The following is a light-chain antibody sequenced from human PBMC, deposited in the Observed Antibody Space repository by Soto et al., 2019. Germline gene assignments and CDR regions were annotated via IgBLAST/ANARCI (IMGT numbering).Light chain of an antibody. CDR1: RSISTH. V-gene: IGKV1-39*01. Sequence: DIQMTQSPSSVSVSVGDRVTITCRASRSISTHLSWYQQKSGEAPKLLIYAAFNLHSGVPSRFGGSGSGTDFTLTISSLQPEEFATYYCQQTFNGYTFGQGSKLEIK. J-gene: IGKJ2*01. CDR2: AAF. CDR3: QQTFNGYT.